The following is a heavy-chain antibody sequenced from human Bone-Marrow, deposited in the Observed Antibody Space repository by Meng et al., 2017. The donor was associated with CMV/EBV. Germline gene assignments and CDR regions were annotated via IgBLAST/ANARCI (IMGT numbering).Heavy chain of an antibody. CDR1: GFTLNTFE. Sequence: GESLKISYSASGFTLNTFEMHWVRQAPGKGLEWVAFIRYDGSNKYYADSVKGRFTISRDNSKNTLYLQMNSLRAEDTAVYYCARDPAGDFDYWGQGTLVTVSS. J-gene: IGHJ4*02. CDR3: ARDPAGDFDY. V-gene: IGHV3-30*02. CDR2: IRYDGSNK. D-gene: IGHD3-10*01.